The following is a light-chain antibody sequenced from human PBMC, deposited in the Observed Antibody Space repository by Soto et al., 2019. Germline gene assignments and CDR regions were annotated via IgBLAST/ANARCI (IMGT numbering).Light chain of an antibody. CDR2: AAA. J-gene: IGKJ3*01. Sequence: DIQMTQSPSSLSASVGDRVTITCRASQSISSYLNWYQQKPGKAPKRLIYAAASLQSGVPSRFSGSGSGTDFTLTISSLQPEDFATYYCQQSYSTPRSFGPGTKVYIK. V-gene: IGKV1-39*01. CDR3: QQSYSTPRS. CDR1: QSISSY.